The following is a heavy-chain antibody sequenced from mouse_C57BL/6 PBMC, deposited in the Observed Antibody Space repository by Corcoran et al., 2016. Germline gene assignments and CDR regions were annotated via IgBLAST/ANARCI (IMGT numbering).Heavy chain of an antibody. V-gene: IGHV1-26*01. CDR1: GCTFTDYY. J-gene: IGHJ2*01. Sequence: EVQLQQSGPELVKPGASVKISCKASGCTFTDYYMNWVKQSHGKSLEWIGDINPNNGGTSYNQKFKGKATLTVDKSSSTAYMELRSLTSEDSAVYYCARPTYYFDYWGQGTTLTVSS. CDR3: ARPTYYFDY. CDR2: INPNNGGT.